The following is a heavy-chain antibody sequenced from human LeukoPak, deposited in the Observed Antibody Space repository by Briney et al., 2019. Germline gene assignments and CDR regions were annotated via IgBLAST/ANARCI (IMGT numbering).Heavy chain of an antibody. Sequence: GGSLRLSCAASGFSFTNYWMSWVRQAPGKGLEWVAHIKLDGSDKYYVDSVKGRFTISRDNAKNSLHLQMNSLRAEDTAVYYCARGGSYPDHWGQGTLVTVSS. CDR2: IKLDGSDK. D-gene: IGHD1-26*01. J-gene: IGHJ4*02. CDR1: GFSFTNYW. CDR3: ARGGSYPDH. V-gene: IGHV3-7*01.